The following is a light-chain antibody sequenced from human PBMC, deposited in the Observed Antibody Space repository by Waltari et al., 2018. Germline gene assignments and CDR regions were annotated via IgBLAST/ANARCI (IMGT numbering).Light chain of an antibody. Sequence: DIQMTQSPSSLSASVGEKVTITCRASQGIRHYLAWYQQKPGKVPKLLIYAASTLQSGVPSRFTGSGSGTEFTLTISSLQPEDVATYYCQKYSGAPLTFGGGTKVEIK. CDR1: QGIRHY. CDR2: AAS. J-gene: IGKJ4*01. CDR3: QKYSGAPLT. V-gene: IGKV1-27*01.